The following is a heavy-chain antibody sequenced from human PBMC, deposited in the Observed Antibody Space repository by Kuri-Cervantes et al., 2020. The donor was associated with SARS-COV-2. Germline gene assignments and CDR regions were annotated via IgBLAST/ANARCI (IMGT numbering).Heavy chain of an antibody. CDR1: GFTFSNAW. V-gene: IGHV3-15*01. J-gene: IGHJ5*02. CDR2: IKSESYDGTS. CDR3: CGSYTNWFDP. D-gene: IGHD1-26*01. Sequence: GESLKISCAASGFTFSNAWMSWVRQAPGKGLEWVGRIKSESYDGTSDYAAPVKGRFTLSRDEFENTVYLKMDSLKTEDTAVYYCCGSYTNWFDPWGQGTLVTVSS.